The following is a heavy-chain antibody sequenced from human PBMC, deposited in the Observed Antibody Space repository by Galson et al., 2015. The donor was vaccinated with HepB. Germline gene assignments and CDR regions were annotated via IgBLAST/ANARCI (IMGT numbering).Heavy chain of an antibody. V-gene: IGHV1-2*02. Sequence: SVKVSCKASGYTFTGYYMHWVRQAPGQGLEWMGWINPNSGGTNYAQKFQGRVTMTRDTSISTAYMELSRLRSDDTAVYYCAREVEYSSSWGVLEGDYWGQGTLVTVSS. CDR3: AREVEYSSSWGVLEGDY. CDR2: INPNSGGT. D-gene: IGHD6-6*01. CDR1: GYTFTGYY. J-gene: IGHJ4*02.